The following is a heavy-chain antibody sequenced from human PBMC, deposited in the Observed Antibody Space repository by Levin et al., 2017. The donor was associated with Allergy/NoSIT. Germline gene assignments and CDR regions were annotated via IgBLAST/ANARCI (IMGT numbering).Heavy chain of an antibody. V-gene: IGHV4-34*01. Sequence: PSETLSLTCAVYGGSFSGYYWSWIRQPPGKGLEWIGEINHSGSTNYNPSLKSRVTISVDTSKNQFSLKLSSVTAADTAVYYCARKQIFFEQWLVRGRWFDPWGQGTLITVSS. CDR3: ARKQIFFEQWLVRGRWFDP. CDR1: GGSFSGYY. CDR2: INHSGST. J-gene: IGHJ5*02. D-gene: IGHD6-19*01.